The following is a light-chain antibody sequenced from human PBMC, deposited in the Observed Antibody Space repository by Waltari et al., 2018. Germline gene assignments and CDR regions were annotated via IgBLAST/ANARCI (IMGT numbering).Light chain of an antibody. CDR3: QQCYTFPYT. CDR1: QSVVFSSNNKNY. Sequence: DIVLTQSPDSLAVSLGERATINCKSSQSVVFSSNNKNYLAWYQQKPGQPPKLLITWASTRESGVPARFSGSGSETDFTLTISSLQAEDVAVYYCQQCYTFPYTFGQGTKLEIK. J-gene: IGKJ2*01. V-gene: IGKV4-1*01. CDR2: WAS.